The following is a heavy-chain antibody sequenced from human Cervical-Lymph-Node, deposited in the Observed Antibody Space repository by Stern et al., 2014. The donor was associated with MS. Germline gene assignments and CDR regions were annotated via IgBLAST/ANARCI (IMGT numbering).Heavy chain of an antibody. V-gene: IGHV3-73*01. CDR2: IRGEDHNYAP. Sequence: EVQLVQSGGGLVQPGGSLKLSCAASGFIFGDSAIHWVRQAPGRGLEWVGRIRGEDHNYAPEYAASVKGRFAISRDDSKNTSYLQMSSLKIEDAAVYYCTRLTGPDLRLGEQRGFDFWGQGTLVTVSS. CDR3: TRLTGPDLRLGEQRGFDF. J-gene: IGHJ4*02. D-gene: IGHD3-16*01. CDR1: GFIFGDSA.